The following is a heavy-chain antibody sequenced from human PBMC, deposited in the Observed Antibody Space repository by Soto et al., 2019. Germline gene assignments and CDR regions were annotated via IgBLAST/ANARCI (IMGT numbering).Heavy chain of an antibody. CDR1: GYTLTELS. V-gene: IGHV1-24*01. CDR3: AVYCSGGSCYPPCNWFDP. Sequence: ASVKVSCKVSGYTLTELSMHWVRQAPGKGLEWMGGFDPEDGETIYAQKFQGRVTMTEDTSTDTAYMELSSLRSEDTAVYYCAVYCSGGSCYPPCNWFDPWGQGTLVTVSS. D-gene: IGHD2-15*01. CDR2: FDPEDGET. J-gene: IGHJ5*02.